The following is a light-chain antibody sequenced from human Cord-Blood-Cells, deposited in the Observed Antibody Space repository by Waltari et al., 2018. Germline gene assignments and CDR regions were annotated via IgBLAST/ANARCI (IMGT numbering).Light chain of an antibody. V-gene: IGKV3-20*01. CDR3: QQYCSSPYS. J-gene: IGKJ2*03. CDR2: GAS. CDR1: QRVSSND. Sequence: EIVSTQSPGTLSLSPGERATLPSRASQRVSSNDLAWYQKKPGQPPRLLIYGASSRATGIPDRFSGSGSGTDFTLTISSLEPEDFAVYYCQQYCSSPYSFGQGTKLEIK.